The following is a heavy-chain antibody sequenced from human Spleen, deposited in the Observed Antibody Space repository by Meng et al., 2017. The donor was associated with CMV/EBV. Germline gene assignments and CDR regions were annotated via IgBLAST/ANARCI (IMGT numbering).Heavy chain of an antibody. CDR1: GFTFIRYV. CDR3: ALGGGSADY. CDR2: ISGSGGYT. D-gene: IGHD3-10*01. V-gene: IGHV3-23*01. J-gene: IGHJ4*02. Sequence: GESLKISCAASGFTFIRYVMTWVRQAPGKGLEWVSGISGSGGYTYYAESVEGRFTISRDNSKKPLYLQMNSLRPEDTAVYYCALGGGSADYWGQGTRVTVSS.